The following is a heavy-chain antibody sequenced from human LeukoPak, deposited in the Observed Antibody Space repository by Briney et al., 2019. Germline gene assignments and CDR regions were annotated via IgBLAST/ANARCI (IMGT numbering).Heavy chain of an antibody. CDR1: GFTFSDYY. J-gene: IGHJ4*02. V-gene: IGHV3-11*06. CDR2: ISSSSSYT. D-gene: IGHD6-19*01. Sequence: SGGSLRLSCAASGFTFSDYYMSWIHQAPGKGLEWVSYISSSSSYTNYADSVKGRFTISRDNAKNSLYLQMNSLRAEDTAVCYCARDRAVAGTADMDYWGQGTLVTVSS. CDR3: ARDRAVAGTADMDY.